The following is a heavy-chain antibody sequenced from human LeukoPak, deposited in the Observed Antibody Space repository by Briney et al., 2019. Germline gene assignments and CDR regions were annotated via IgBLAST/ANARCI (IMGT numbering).Heavy chain of an antibody. CDR3: ARGIRITMVRGVKSNPYYFDY. J-gene: IGHJ4*02. D-gene: IGHD3-10*01. Sequence: ASVKVSCKASGYTFTSYDINWVRQATGQGLEWMGWMNPNSGNTGYAQKFQGRVTMTRNTSISTAYMELSSLRSEDTAVYYCARGIRITMVRGVKSNPYYFDYWGQGTLVTVSS. V-gene: IGHV1-8*01. CDR2: MNPNSGNT. CDR1: GYTFTSYD.